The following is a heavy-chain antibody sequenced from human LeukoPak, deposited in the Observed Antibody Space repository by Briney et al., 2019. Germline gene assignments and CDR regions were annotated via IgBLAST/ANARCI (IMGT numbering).Heavy chain of an antibody. D-gene: IGHD2-15*01. Sequence: ASVKVSCKASGGTFSSYAISWVRQAPGQGLEWMGGIIPIFGTANYAQKFQGRVTITAGESTSTAYMELSSLRSEDTAVYCCARDDNQGYCSGGSCYSSLSQYGMDVWGKGTTVTVSS. J-gene: IGHJ6*04. CDR3: ARDDNQGYCSGGSCYSSLSQYGMDV. CDR2: IIPIFGTA. V-gene: IGHV1-69*01. CDR1: GGTFSSYA.